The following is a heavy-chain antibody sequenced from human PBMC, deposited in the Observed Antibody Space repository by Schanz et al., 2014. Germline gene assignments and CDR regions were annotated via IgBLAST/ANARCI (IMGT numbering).Heavy chain of an antibody. D-gene: IGHD2-21*01. J-gene: IGHJ3*02. CDR2: ISGGGGTT. CDR3: ARDGYSVVVISPTESFDI. Sequence: EVQLLESGGGLVQPGGSLRLSCASSGFSFTTYAMSWVRQAPGKGLEWVSAISGGGGTTYYADSVKGRFTISRDNSKNTLYLQMNSLRAGDAAVYYCARDGYSVVVISPTESFDIWGQGTMVTVSP. CDR1: GFSFTTYA. V-gene: IGHV3-23*01.